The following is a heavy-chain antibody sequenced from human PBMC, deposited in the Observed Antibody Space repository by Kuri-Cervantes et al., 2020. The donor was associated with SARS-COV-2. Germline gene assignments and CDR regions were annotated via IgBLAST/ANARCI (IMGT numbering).Heavy chain of an antibody. CDR1: GFTFTNAW. Sequence: GESLKISCAASGFTFTNAWMNWVRQAPGKGLEWVGRVKSKSHGGTTDYAASVSGRFTISRDDSKNTLYLQMNSLKTDDTAIYYCTTDLDFWSGYFYWDYWGQGTLVTVSS. D-gene: IGHD3-3*01. J-gene: IGHJ4*02. CDR2: VKSKSHGGTT. V-gene: IGHV3-15*01. CDR3: TTDLDFWSGYFYWDY.